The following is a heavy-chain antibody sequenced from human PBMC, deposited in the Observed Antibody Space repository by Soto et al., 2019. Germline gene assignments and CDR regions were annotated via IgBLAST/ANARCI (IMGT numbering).Heavy chain of an antibody. CDR1: GGSISSYY. D-gene: IGHD3-22*01. CDR3: ARQIYDSSGYYYAY. J-gene: IGHJ4*02. CDR2: IYYSGNT. V-gene: IGHV4-59*08. Sequence: SETLSLTCTVSGGSISSYYWSWIRQPPGKGLEWIGYIYYSGNTNYNPSLKSRVTISVDKSKSQLSLKLSSVTAADTAVYYCARQIYDSSGYYYAYWGQGTRVTVSS.